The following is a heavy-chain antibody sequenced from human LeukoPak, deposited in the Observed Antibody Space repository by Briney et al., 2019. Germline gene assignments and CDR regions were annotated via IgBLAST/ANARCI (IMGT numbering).Heavy chain of an antibody. D-gene: IGHD3-10*01. CDR3: ARGGSITMVRGGKNWFDP. J-gene: IGHJ5*02. CDR2: IISSSSYI. V-gene: IGHV3-21*01. Sequence: GSLRLSCAASGFTFSSYSMNWVRQAPGKGLEWVSSIISSSSYIYYADSVKGRFTISRDNAKNSLYLQMNSPRAEDTAVYYCARGGSITMVRGGKNWFDPWGQGTLVTVSS. CDR1: GFTFSSYS.